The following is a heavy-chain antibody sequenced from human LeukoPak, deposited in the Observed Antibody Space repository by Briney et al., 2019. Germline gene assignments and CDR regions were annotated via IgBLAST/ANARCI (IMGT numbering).Heavy chain of an antibody. CDR2: ISTNTGNP. J-gene: IGHJ4*02. CDR1: GYTFTTYA. V-gene: IGHV7-4-1*02. Sequence: ASVKVSCKASGYTFTTYALSWVRQAPGQGLEWTGWISTNTGNPTYAQGFTGRFVFSLDTSVSTAYLQISSLKTEDTAVYYCARVSGYCSTTSCYPVYWGQGTLVTVSS. CDR3: ARVSGYCSTTSCYPVY. D-gene: IGHD2-2*01.